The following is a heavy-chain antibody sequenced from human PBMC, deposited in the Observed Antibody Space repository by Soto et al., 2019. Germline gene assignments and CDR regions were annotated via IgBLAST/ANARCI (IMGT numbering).Heavy chain of an antibody. CDR1: GFTFSDYY. D-gene: IGHD6-6*01. V-gene: IGHV3-11*01. J-gene: IGHJ5*02. Sequence: QVNLVESGGGLVKPGESLILSCAASGFTFSDYYMSWIRQTPGGGLEWVAYISADGGTVYYADSVEGRFTISRDNANSVVYLQMNYLRLEDTAHYYCASRVYLAPWGQGTQVTVSS. CDR3: ASRVYLAP. CDR2: ISADGGTV.